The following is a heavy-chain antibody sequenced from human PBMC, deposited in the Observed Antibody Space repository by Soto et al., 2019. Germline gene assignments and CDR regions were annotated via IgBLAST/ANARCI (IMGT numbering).Heavy chain of an antibody. CDR2: IIPIFGTA. Sequence: SVKVSCKASGGAFSSYAISWVRQAPGQGLEWMGGIIPIFGTANYAQKFQGRVTITADKSTSTAYMELSSLRSEDTAVYYCARVRCSSTGCYTILRGYYYYGMDVWGQGTTVTVSS. CDR3: ARVRCSSTGCYTILRGYYYYGMDV. D-gene: IGHD2-2*02. V-gene: IGHV1-69*06. J-gene: IGHJ6*02. CDR1: GGAFSSYA.